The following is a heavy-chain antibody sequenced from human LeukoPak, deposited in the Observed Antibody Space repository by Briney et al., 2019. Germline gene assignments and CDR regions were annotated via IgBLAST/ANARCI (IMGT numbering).Heavy chain of an antibody. CDR3: ARVVVVVPAGNDAFDI. CDR2: INSDGSST. CDR1: GFTFSSYW. V-gene: IGHV3-74*01. J-gene: IGHJ3*02. Sequence: AGGSLRLSCAASGFTFSSYWTHWVRQAPGKGLVWVSRINSDGSSTSYADSVKGRFTISRDNAKNTLYLQMNSLRAEDTAVYYCARVVVVVPAGNDAFDIWGQGTMVTVSS. D-gene: IGHD2-2*01.